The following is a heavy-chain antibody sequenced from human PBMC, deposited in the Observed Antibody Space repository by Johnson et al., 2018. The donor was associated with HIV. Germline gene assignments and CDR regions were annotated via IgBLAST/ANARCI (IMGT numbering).Heavy chain of an antibody. CDR2: ISYDGSNK. Sequence: QVQLVESGGGVVQPGRSLRLSCAASGFTFSSYGMHWVRQAPGKGLEWVAVISYDGSNKYYADSVKGRFTISRDNSKNTLYLQMNSLKAGDTALYYCAKDLQLCCGGSCYLRRSAFDIWGQGTMVTVSS. CDR3: AKDLQLCCGGSCYLRRSAFDI. D-gene: IGHD2-15*01. J-gene: IGHJ3*02. CDR1: GFTFSSYG. V-gene: IGHV3-30*18.